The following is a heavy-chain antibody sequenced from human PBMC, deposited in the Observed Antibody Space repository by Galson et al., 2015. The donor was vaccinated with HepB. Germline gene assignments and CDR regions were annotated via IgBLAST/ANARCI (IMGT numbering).Heavy chain of an antibody. J-gene: IGHJ5*02. Sequence: SLRLSCAASGFTFSNAWMSWVRQAPGKGLEWVGRIKSKTDGGTTDYAAPVKGRFTISRDDSKNTLYLQMNSLKTEDTAVYYCTTAVYYCSSTSCYDYGFDPWGQGTLVTVSS. CDR1: GFTFSNAW. V-gene: IGHV3-15*01. CDR2: IKSKTDGGTT. D-gene: IGHD2-2*01. CDR3: TTAVYYCSSTSCYDYGFDP.